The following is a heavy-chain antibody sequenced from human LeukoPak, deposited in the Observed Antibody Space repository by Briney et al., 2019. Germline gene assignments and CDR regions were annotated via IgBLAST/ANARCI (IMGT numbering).Heavy chain of an antibody. CDR1: GYTLTELS. J-gene: IGHJ4*02. D-gene: IGHD1-26*01. Sequence: GASVKVSCKVSGYTLTELSMHWVRQAPGKGLEWMGWINPNSGGTNYAQKFQGRVTMTRDTSISTAYMELSRLRSDDTAVYYCARVLYSGSYCFDYWGQGTLVTVSS. V-gene: IGHV1-2*02. CDR3: ARVLYSGSYCFDY. CDR2: INPNSGGT.